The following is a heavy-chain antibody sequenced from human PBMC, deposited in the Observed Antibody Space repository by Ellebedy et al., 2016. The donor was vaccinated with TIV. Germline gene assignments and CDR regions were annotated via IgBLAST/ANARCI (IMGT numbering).Heavy chain of an antibody. D-gene: IGHD2-15*01. Sequence: GSLRLSCTVSGGSISSYYWNWIRQPPGKGLEWNGYIYYSGSINYNPSLKSRVTISVDTSKNQFSLKLSSVTAADTAVYYCARSSWVNWFDPWGQGTLVTVSS. CDR3: ARSSWVNWFDP. J-gene: IGHJ5*02. CDR2: IYYSGSI. CDR1: GGSISSYY. V-gene: IGHV4-59*01.